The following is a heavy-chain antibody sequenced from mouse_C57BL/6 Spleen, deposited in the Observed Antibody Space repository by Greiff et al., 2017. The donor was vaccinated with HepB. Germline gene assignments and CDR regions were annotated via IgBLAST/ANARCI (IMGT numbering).Heavy chain of an antibody. CDR2: ISDGGSYT. V-gene: IGHV5-4*01. CDR3: ARDGVYCYGSSYRLAY. D-gene: IGHD1-1*01. CDR1: GFTFSSYA. Sequence: EVMLVESGGGLVKPGGSLKLSCAASGFTFSSYAMSWVRQTPEKRLEWVATISDGGSYTYYPDNVKGRFTISRDNAKNNLYLQMSHLKSEDTAMYYCARDGVYCYGSSYRLAYWGQGTLVTVSA. J-gene: IGHJ3*01.